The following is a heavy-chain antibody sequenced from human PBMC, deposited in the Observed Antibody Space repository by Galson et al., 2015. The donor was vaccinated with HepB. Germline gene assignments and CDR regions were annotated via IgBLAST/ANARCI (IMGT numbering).Heavy chain of an antibody. CDR1: GFTFSSYA. J-gene: IGHJ6*02. D-gene: IGHD6-13*01. CDR2: ISSNGGST. CDR3: ARSSGHSSSWYYYGMDV. Sequence: SLRLSCAASGFTFSSYAMHWVRQAPGKGLEYVSSISSNGGSTYYADSVKGRFTISRDNSRNTLYLQMGSLRAEDMAVYYCARSSGHSSSWYYYGMDVWGQGTTVTVSS. V-gene: IGHV3-64*02.